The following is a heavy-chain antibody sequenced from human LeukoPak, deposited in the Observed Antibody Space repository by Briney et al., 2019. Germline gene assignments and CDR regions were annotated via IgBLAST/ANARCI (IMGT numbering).Heavy chain of an antibody. CDR2: IKQDGSEK. D-gene: IGHD1-1*01. CDR3: ATDRDWTLLDY. J-gene: IGHJ4*02. Sequence: GGSLRLSCTASGFTFSSNWMSWVRQAPGKGLEWVANIKQDGSEKNYVDSVKGRFTISRDNAKNSLYLQMNSLRAEDTAVYYCATDRDWTLLDYWGQGTLVTVSP. V-gene: IGHV3-7*01. CDR1: GFTFSSNW.